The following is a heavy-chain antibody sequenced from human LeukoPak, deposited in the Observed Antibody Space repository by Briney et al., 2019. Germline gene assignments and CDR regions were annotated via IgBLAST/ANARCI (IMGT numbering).Heavy chain of an antibody. J-gene: IGHJ6*04. CDR2: IKQDGSEK. V-gene: IGHV3-7*01. CDR3: ASRYSSSWYGSDYYGMDV. Sequence: GGSLRLSCAASGFAFSDYWMSWVRQAPGKGLEWVANIKQDGSEKYYVDSVKGRFTISRDNAKNSLYLQMNSLRAEDTAVYYCASRYSSSWYGSDYYGMDVWGKGTTVTVSS. CDR1: GFAFSDYW. D-gene: IGHD6-13*01.